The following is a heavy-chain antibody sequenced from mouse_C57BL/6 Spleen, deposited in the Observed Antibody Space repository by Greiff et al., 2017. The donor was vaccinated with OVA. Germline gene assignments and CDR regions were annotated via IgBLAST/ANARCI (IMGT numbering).Heavy chain of an antibody. V-gene: IGHV2-2*01. CDR1: GFSLTSYG. CDR3: ARYYYGSRGAMDY. CDR2: IWSGGST. J-gene: IGHJ4*01. D-gene: IGHD1-1*01. Sequence: VHLVESGPGLVQPSQSLSITCTVSGFSLTSYGVHWVRQSPGKGLEWLGVIWSGGSTDYNAAFISRLSISKDNSKSQVFFKMNSLQADDTAIYYCARYYYGSRGAMDYWGQGTSVTVSS.